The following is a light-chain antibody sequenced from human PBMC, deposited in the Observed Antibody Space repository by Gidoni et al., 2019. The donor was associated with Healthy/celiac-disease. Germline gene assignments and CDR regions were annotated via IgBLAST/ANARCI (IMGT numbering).Light chain of an antibody. J-gene: IGLJ3*02. CDR2: SNN. CDR3: AAWDDSLNGWV. Sequence: QSVLPHPPSSSATPGQGTTISCSGSSSNIGSNTLNWYQQLPGTAPKLIIYSNNQRPSAVPDRFSGSESGTSASVAISGRESEDEAEYYCAAWDDSLNGWVFGGGTKLTVL. V-gene: IGLV1-44*01. CDR1: SSNIGSNT.